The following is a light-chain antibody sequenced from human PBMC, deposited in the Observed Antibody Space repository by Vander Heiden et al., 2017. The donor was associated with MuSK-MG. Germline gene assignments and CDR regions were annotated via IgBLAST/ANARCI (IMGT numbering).Light chain of an antibody. Sequence: DIVMTQSPDSLAVSLGERATINCKSSQSVLYSSNNKNYLAWYQQKPGQPPKLLIYWASTRESGVPDRFSGSGSGTDFTLTISSLQAEDVAVYYCQQDYSSCSFGQGTKLEIQ. CDR3: QQDYSSCS. CDR2: WAS. CDR1: QSVLYSSNNKNY. J-gene: IGKJ2*04. V-gene: IGKV4-1*01.